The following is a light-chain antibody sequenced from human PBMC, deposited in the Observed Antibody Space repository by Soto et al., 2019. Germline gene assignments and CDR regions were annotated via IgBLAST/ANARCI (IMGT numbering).Light chain of an antibody. CDR2: SNT. CDR1: SSNIGSNT. J-gene: IGLJ2*01. V-gene: IGLV1-44*01. CDR3: AAWDDSLNGVV. Sequence: QSVLTKPPSASGTPGQRVTISCSGSSSNIGSNTVNWYQQLPGTAAKLLIYSNTQRPSGVPDRFSGSKSGTSASLAISGLQSEDESDYYCAAWDDSLNGVVFGGGTKLTVL.